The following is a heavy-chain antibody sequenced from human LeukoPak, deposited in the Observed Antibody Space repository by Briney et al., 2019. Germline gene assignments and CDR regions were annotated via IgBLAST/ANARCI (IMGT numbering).Heavy chain of an antibody. CDR2: IYTSGST. D-gene: IGHD6-13*01. J-gene: IGHJ3*02. CDR1: GGSISSYY. CDR3: ARRGIAAGDAFDI. V-gene: IGHV4-4*09. Sequence: SETLSLTCTVSGGSISSYYWSLIRQPPGKGLEGIGYIYTSGSTNYNPSLKSRVTISVATSKTQFSLKLSSVTAADTAVYYCARRGIAAGDAFDIWGQGTMVTVSS.